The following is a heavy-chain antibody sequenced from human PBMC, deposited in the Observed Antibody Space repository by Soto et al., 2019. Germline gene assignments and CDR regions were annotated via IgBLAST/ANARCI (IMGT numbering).Heavy chain of an antibody. CDR3: VRDYKYELDY. V-gene: IGHV3-48*01. CDR1: GFTLSIYS. D-gene: IGHD1-1*01. CDR2: FRSSSTTI. J-gene: IGHJ4*02. Sequence: EVQLVESGGGLVQPGGSLRLSCAASGFTLSIYSMNWGRKAPGKGLEWISYFRSSSTTIFYADSVKGRFTISADIAKNALYMQINNVRAEDNALYFFVRDYKYELDYWGQGTMLTVSS.